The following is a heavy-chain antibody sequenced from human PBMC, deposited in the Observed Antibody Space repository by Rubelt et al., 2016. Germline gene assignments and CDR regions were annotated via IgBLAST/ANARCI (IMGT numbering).Heavy chain of an antibody. Sequence: QVQLQESGPGLVEPSETLSLTCTVSGGSISSNYWSWIRQPPGKGLEWIGCTYYSGNNYYNHSLKSRVNMSVDTSKNQFSRLLSFVTAADTAVYYCASPSTGVLNWYFDLWGRGTLVTVSS. CDR3: ASPSTGVLNWYFDL. CDR2: TYYSGNN. J-gene: IGHJ2*01. CDR1: GGSISSNY. V-gene: IGHV4-59*01. D-gene: IGHD7-27*01.